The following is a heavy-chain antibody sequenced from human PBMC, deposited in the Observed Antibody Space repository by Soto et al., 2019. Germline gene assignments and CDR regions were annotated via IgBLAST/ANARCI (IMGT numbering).Heavy chain of an antibody. CDR1: GFTFSSYW. CDR2: INTDGSST. CDR3: AIRSSGVTRGLHY. J-gene: IGHJ4*02. V-gene: IGHV3-74*01. Sequence: EVQLVESGGGLVQPGGSLRLSCAASGFTFSSYWMHWVRQAPGKGLVWISRINTDGSSTSYVDSVQGRFTISRDNSKNTLFLQMNSLRGEDTAVYYCAIRSSGVTRGLHYWGQGTLVTVSS. D-gene: IGHD2-15*01.